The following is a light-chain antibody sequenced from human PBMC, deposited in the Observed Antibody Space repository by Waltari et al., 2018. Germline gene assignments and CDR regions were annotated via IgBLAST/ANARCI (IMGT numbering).Light chain of an antibody. CDR1: QSITSH. J-gene: IGKJ2*01. CDR2: TAS. V-gene: IGKV1-39*01. CDR3: QQSYITPYT. Sequence: EIQMTHAPSSLSASVGDRVTITCRASQSITSHLNWFQQQPGRAPKLLIHTASSLESGVPSRFSGSGSGTHFTLTISSLQPEDFATYFCQQSYITPYTFGQGTKLEI.